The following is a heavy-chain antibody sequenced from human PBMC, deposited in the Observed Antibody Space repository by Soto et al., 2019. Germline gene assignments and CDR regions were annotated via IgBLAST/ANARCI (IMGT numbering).Heavy chain of an antibody. J-gene: IGHJ4*02. D-gene: IGHD3-3*01. Sequence: PGGSLRLSCAASGFTFRSYSMNWVRQAPGKGLEWVAIISYHGNNQFYADSVKGRFTISRDNSNNTLYLEMNSLRPEDTAVYYCAKDLALGFWSGNYYFDHWGQGTLVTVSS. CDR1: GFTFRSYS. V-gene: IGHV3-30*18. CDR3: AKDLALGFWSGNYYFDH. CDR2: ISYHGNNQ.